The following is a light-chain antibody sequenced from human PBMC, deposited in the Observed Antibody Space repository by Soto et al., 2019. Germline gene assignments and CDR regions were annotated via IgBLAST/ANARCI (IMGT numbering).Light chain of an antibody. CDR2: DVT. CDR3: CSYAGSFVYV. J-gene: IGLJ1*01. Sequence: QSALTQPRSVSGSPGQSVTISYTGTSSDVGGYNYVSWYQQHPGKAPKLMIYDVTKRPSGVPDRFSGSKSGNTASLSISGLQAEDEADYYCCSYAGSFVYVFGTGTKLTVL. CDR1: SSDVGGYNY. V-gene: IGLV2-11*01.